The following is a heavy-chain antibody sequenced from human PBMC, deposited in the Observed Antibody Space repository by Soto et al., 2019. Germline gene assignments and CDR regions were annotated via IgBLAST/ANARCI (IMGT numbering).Heavy chain of an antibody. Sequence: SETLSLTCTVSGGSVSSGSYYWSWIRQPPGKGLEWIGYIYYSGSTNYNPSLKSRVTISVDTSKNQFSLKLSSVTAADTAVYYCARAQIVVVPAAIAWFDPWGQGTLVTVSS. J-gene: IGHJ5*02. CDR2: IYYSGST. V-gene: IGHV4-61*01. CDR1: GGSVSSGSYY. CDR3: ARAQIVVVPAAIAWFDP. D-gene: IGHD2-2*01.